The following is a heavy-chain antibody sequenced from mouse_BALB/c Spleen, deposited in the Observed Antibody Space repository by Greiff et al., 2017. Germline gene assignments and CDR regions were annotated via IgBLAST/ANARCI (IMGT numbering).Heavy chain of an antibody. CDR1: GYTFTSYN. CDR2: IYPGNGDT. CDR3: ARGYGNYGFAY. D-gene: IGHD2-1*01. Sequence: QVQLQQPGAELVKPGASVKMSCKASGYTFTSYNMHWVKQTPGQGLEWIGSIYPGNGDTSYNQKFKGKATLTADKSSSTAYMQLSSLTSEDSAVYYCARGYGNYGFAYWGQGTLVTVSA. V-gene: IGHV1-12*01. J-gene: IGHJ3*01.